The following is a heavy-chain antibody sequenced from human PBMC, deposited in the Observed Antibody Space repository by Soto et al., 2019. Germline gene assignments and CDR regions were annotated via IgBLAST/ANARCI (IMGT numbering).Heavy chain of an antibody. J-gene: IGHJ2*01. CDR1: GLTFSSSA. D-gene: IGHD4-4*01. CDR3: ARPLWRNDYNWGYFDL. CDR2: ISYDGSNK. Sequence: GGSLRLSCAASGLTFSSSAMHWVRQAPGKGLEWVALISYDGSNKYYVDSVKGRFTISRDNSKNTLYLQMNSLRAEDTAVYYCARPLWRNDYNWGYFDLWGRGTLVTVSS. V-gene: IGHV3-30*03.